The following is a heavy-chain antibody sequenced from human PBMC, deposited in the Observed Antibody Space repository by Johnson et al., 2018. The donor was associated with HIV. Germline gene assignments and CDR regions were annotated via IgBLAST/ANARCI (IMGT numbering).Heavy chain of an antibody. J-gene: IGHJ3*02. CDR3: AGRDDIRNGAFDI. Sequence: VQLVESGGGLVQPGGSLRLSCAASGFTVSSNYMSWVRQAPGKGLEWGSGIYSGGSTYYAASVKGRFTISRDNSKNTLYLHMNSLKAEARAVYYCAGRDDIRNGAFDIWGQGTMVTVSS. V-gene: IGHV3-66*04. CDR2: IYSGGST. D-gene: IGHD3-22*01. CDR1: GFTVSSNY.